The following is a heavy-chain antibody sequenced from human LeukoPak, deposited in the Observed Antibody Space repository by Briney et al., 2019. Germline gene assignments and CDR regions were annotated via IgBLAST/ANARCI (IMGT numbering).Heavy chain of an antibody. CDR3: ARDRWLGY. Sequence: SQTLSLTCTVSGGSTSSFFWSWVRQPPGKGLEWIGYIYYSGSTAYNPSLKSRVTISVDTSKNQFSLKLASVTTADTAVYYCARDRWLGYWGQGTLVTVSS. CDR1: GGSTSSFF. V-gene: IGHV4-59*01. J-gene: IGHJ4*02. D-gene: IGHD5-12*01. CDR2: IYYSGST.